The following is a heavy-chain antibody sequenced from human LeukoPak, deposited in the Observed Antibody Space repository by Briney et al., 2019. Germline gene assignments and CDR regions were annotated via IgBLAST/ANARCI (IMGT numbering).Heavy chain of an antibody. J-gene: IGHJ6*04. V-gene: IGHV3-21*01. D-gene: IGHD4-23*01. CDR3: ARGAYGGIYMDV. CDR2: ISSGNRHI. CDR1: GFTFSNYI. Sequence: PGGSLRLSCAASGFTFSNYIMNWVRQAPGKGLEWFSSISSGNRHIEYADSVKGRFTISRDNAMNSLYLQMDSLRVEDTSVYYCARGAYGGIYMDVWGKGTTVTVSS.